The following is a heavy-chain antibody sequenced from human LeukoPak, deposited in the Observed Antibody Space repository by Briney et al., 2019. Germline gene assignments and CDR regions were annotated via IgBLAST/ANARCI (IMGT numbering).Heavy chain of an antibody. V-gene: IGHV4-31*03. CDR1: GGSITSAGYY. Sequence: SQTLSLTCSVSGGSITSAGYYWNWIRQYPGKGLEWIGYIYNSGSTHYNPSLKSRVTISVDTSKNQFSLRLNSVTAADTAVYYRARGSEWLPDYWGQGTLVTVSP. J-gene: IGHJ4*02. D-gene: IGHD5-12*01. CDR2: IYNSGST. CDR3: ARGSEWLPDY.